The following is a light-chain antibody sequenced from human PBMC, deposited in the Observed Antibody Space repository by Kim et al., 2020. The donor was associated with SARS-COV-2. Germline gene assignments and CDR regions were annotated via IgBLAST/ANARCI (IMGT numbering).Light chain of an antibody. Sequence: SSELTQDPAVSVAVGQTVRITCQGNSLRSYYTSWYQQKPGQAPVIVMYGEKHLPSGIPDRFSGSSSGNTASLTITGAPAEDEADYYCQPLDSSGKHLIFG. J-gene: IGLJ2*01. CDR3: QPLDSSGKHLI. V-gene: IGLV3-19*01. CDR1: SLRSYY. CDR2: GEK.